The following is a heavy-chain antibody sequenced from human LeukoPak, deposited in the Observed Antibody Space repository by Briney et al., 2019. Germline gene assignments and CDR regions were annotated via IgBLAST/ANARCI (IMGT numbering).Heavy chain of an antibody. CDR3: VKGSSYYYDTSGYRLEH. V-gene: IGHV3-64D*08. Sequence: GRSLRLSCSASAFSFISFAMHWVRQAPGKGLEYVSAISSNGGSTYYADSVRGRFTISRDNSKNTLYLQMSSLRAEDTAVYYCVKGSSYYYDTSGYRLEHWGQGTLVTVSS. CDR1: AFSFISFA. J-gene: IGHJ4*02. D-gene: IGHD3-22*01. CDR2: ISSNGGST.